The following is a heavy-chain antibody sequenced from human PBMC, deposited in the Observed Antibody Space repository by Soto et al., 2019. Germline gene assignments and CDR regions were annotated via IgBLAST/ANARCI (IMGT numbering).Heavy chain of an antibody. CDR2: SWYDGSSK. Sequence: QVQLVESGGGVVQPGRSLRLACEGSGFLFSSHGMHWVRQAPGKVLEGVAVSWYDGSSKFYADSVKGRFTISRDNSKNSLYLQMNSLRVDDTAVYYCARDQLDRLKPRETRYFDYWVQGTLVTVSS. D-gene: IGHD3-3*01. V-gene: IGHV3-33*01. J-gene: IGHJ4*02. CDR1: GFLFSSHG. CDR3: ARDQLDRLKPRETRYFDY.